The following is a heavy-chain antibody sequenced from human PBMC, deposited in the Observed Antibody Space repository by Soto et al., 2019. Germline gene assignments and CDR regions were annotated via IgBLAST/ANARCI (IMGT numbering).Heavy chain of an antibody. CDR1: GFTFSSYA. CDR2: ISGSGGST. D-gene: IGHD2-2*01. V-gene: IGHV3-23*01. Sequence: GGSLRLSCAASGFTFSSYARSWVRQAPGKGLEWVSAISGSGGSTYYADSVKGRFTISRDNSKNTLYLQMNSLRAEDTAVYYCAKGNCSSTSCYYYYYYGMDVWGQGTTVTVS. J-gene: IGHJ6*02. CDR3: AKGNCSSTSCYYYYYYGMDV.